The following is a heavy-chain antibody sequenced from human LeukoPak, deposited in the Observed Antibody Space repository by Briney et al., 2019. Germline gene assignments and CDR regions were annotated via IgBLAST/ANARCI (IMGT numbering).Heavy chain of an antibody. D-gene: IGHD3-10*01. J-gene: IGHJ3*02. CDR3: ARHYYGSGSYFDAFDI. CDR1: GYTFTGYY. V-gene: IGHV1-2*02. Sequence: ASVKVSCKASGYTFTGYYMHWVRQAPGQGLEWMGWINPNSGGTNYAQKFQGRVTMTRDTSISTAYMELSRLRSDDTAVYYCARHYYGSGSYFDAFDIWGQGTMVTVSS. CDR2: INPNSGGT.